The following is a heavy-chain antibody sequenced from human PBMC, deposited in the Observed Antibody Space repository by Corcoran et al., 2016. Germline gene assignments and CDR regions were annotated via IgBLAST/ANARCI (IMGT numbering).Heavy chain of an antibody. Sequence: QVQLVQSGAEVKKPGASVKVSCKASGYTFTSYGISWVRQAPGQGLEWMGWISAYNGNTNYEQKLQGRVTMTTDTSTSTAYMELRSLRSDDKAVYYCARERAAGTYYYYYGMDVWGQGTTVTVSS. CDR2: ISAYNGNT. CDR3: ARERAAGTYYYYYGMDV. CDR1: GYTFTSYG. D-gene: IGHD6-13*01. V-gene: IGHV1-18*01. J-gene: IGHJ6*02.